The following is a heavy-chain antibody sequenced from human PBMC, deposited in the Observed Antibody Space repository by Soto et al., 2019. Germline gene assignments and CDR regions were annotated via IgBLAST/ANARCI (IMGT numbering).Heavy chain of an antibody. D-gene: IGHD3-22*01. CDR2: IYSGGST. CDR1: GFTVRSNY. J-gene: IGHJ4*02. V-gene: IGHV3-53*01. Sequence: GSLRLSCAGSGFTVRSNYMSWVRQAPGKGLEWVSVIYSGGSTYYADSVKGRFTISRDNSKNTLYLQMNSLRAEDTAVYYCARGSPYDSSGPIDYWGQGTLVTVSS. CDR3: ARGSPYDSSGPIDY.